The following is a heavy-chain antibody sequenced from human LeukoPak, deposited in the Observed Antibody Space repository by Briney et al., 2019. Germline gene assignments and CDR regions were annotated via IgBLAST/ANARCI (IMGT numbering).Heavy chain of an antibody. D-gene: IGHD2-15*01. J-gene: IGHJ4*02. CDR2: IYYSGNT. V-gene: IGHV4-59*11. CDR3: ARGGWSLDY. Sequence: SETLSLTCTVSGGSISGHYWSWIRQPPGKGLESIGYIYYSGNTNYSPSLKSRVTISVDTSKNQFSLTLTSVTAADTAVYYCARGGWSLDYWGQGTPVTVSS. CDR1: GGSISGHY.